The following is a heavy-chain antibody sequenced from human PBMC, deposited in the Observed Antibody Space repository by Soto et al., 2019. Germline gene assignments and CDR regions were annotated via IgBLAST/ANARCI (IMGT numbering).Heavy chain of an antibody. D-gene: IGHD3-22*01. CDR2: ISGSGGST. CDR1: GFTFSGYA. CDR3: AKDDADFNYYDSSGYSVAFDY. V-gene: IGHV3-23*01. J-gene: IGHJ4*02. Sequence: EVQLLESGGGLVQPGGSLRLSCAASGFTFSGYAMSWVRQAPGKGLEWVSAISGSGGSTYYADSVKGRFTISRDNSKNTLYLQMNSLRAEDTAVYYCAKDDADFNYYDSSGYSVAFDYWGQGTLVTVSS.